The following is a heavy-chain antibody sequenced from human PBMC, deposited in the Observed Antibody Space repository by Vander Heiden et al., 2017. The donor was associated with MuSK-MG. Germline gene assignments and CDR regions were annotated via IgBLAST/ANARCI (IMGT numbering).Heavy chain of an antibody. J-gene: IGHJ6*03. V-gene: IGHV4-39*01. CDR2: IYYSGSA. CDR1: GGTIKRDSYY. D-gene: IGHD3-16*01. CDR3: ARHDEGGYYYYYYMDV. Sequence: QLQLQESGPGLVKPSETLSLTCTVSGGTIKRDSYYWGWIRQPPGKGLEWIGNIYYSGSAYYSPSLKSRVTISVDASKNQFSLRLSSVTAADTAVYYCARHDEGGYYYYYYMDVWGKGTTVTVSS.